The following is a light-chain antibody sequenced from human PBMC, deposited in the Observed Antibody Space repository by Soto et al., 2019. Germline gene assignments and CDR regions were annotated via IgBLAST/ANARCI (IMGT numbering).Light chain of an antibody. CDR3: LQHDSYPFT. CDR2: LIS. Sequence: IQMTQSPSSLSASVGDRVTITCRASQDIRGNLNWFQQVPGKAPRRLIYLISNLETGVPSRFSGSGSGTEYTLAISSLQPEDFATYYCLQHDSYPFTFGPGTKVDIK. J-gene: IGKJ3*01. CDR1: QDIRGN. V-gene: IGKV1-17*01.